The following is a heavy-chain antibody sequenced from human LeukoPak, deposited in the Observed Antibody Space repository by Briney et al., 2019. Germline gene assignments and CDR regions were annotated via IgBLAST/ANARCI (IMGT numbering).Heavy chain of an antibody. J-gene: IGHJ4*02. Sequence: PGGSLRLSCTSSGFIFSIYGMHWVRQAPGRGLEWVAFLQYDESNKYYADSVKGRYTNHRHNSKNTLHLQMKRLRAQDTAVYYCAKDFGVDGTGGAYLAYSGERTPITVSS. CDR1: GFIFSIYG. D-gene: IGHD1-14*01. CDR3: AKDFGVDGTGGAYLAY. CDR2: LQYDESNK. V-gene: IGHV3-30*02.